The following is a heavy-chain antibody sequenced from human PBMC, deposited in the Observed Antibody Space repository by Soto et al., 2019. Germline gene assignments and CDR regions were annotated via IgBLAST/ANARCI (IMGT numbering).Heavy chain of an antibody. V-gene: IGHV1-3*01. CDR2: INAAYGDT. CDR1: GYTFTRYT. CDR3: ARGGFEAVATTGGDY. Sequence: QVQLVQSGAEVKKPGASVKVSCKAPGYTFTRYTMHWVRQAPGQRLEWMGWINAAYGDTKYSQKFQGRVTIRRDTFASTVYMELSSLRSEDTAVYYCARGGFEAVATTGGDYWGQGTLVTVSS. J-gene: IGHJ4*02. D-gene: IGHD5-12*01.